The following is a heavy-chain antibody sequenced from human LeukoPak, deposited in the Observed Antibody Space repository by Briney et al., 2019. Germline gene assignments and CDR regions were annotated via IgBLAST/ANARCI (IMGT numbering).Heavy chain of an antibody. CDR2: IPYDGSNK. D-gene: IGHD5-18*01. Sequence: PGRSLRLSCAASGFTFSSYGMHWVRQAPGKGLEWVAVIPYDGSNKYYADSVKGRFTISRDNSKNTLYLQMNSLRAEDTAVYYCARGLATAMARAYFDYWGQGTLVTVSS. CDR3: ARGLATAMARAYFDY. V-gene: IGHV3-30*03. J-gene: IGHJ4*02. CDR1: GFTFSSYG.